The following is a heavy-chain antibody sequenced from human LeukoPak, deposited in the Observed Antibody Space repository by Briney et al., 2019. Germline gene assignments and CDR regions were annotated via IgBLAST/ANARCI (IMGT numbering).Heavy chain of an antibody. J-gene: IGHJ4*02. CDR1: GFTFDDYG. D-gene: IGHD6-13*01. CDR2: INWNGGST. Sequence: PGGSLRLSCAASGFTFDDYGMSWVRQAPGKGLEWVSGINWNGGSTGYADSVKGRFTISRDNATNSLYLQMNSLRAEDTALYYCARGRNPGIAAAGFLDYWGQGTLVTVSS. V-gene: IGHV3-20*04. CDR3: ARGRNPGIAAAGFLDY.